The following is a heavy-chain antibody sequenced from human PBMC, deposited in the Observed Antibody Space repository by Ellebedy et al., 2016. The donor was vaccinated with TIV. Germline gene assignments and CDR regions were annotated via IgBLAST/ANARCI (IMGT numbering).Heavy chain of an antibody. CDR2: ISAGGGAT. CDR1: GFTFRNYV. Sequence: GESLKISCAASGFTFRNYVMSWVRQAPGKGLEWVSTISAGGGATYYADPVKGRFNISRDNSENTLYLQMNSLRAEDTAVYYCAKVGRRYYESSGDPWGQGSLVTVSS. D-gene: IGHD3-22*01. V-gene: IGHV3-23*01. J-gene: IGHJ5*02. CDR3: AKVGRRYYESSGDP.